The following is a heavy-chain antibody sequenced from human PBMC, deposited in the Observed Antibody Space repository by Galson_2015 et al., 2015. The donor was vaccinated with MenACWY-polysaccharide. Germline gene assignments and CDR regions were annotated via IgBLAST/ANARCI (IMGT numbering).Heavy chain of an antibody. J-gene: IGHJ1*01. Sequence: SLRLSCAASGFTFSSYAVSWVRQAPGKGLEWVSAISGSGGSTFYADSVKGRFAISTDSAKNSLDLQMNSLRAEDTAVYYCAVTPNAKRYFHHSGQGTLVTVSS. V-gene: IGHV3-23*01. D-gene: IGHD4-23*01. CDR1: GFTFSSYA. CDR2: ISGSGGST. CDR3: AVTPNAKRYFHH.